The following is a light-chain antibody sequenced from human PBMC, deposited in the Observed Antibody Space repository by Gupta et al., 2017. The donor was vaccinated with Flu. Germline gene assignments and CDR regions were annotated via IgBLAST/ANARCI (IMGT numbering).Light chain of an antibody. CDR2: KVS. J-gene: IGKJ1*01. CDR1: LSTNNW. V-gene: IGKV1-5*03. CDR3: QQYDNSPWT. Sequence: EIQMTQSPSTLSASVGDTVSITRRTSLSTNNWLAWYQQKPGKAPRVLIFKVSTLESGVPPRFSGSGSGTEFTLTITSLEPDDFATYYCQQYDNSPWTFGQGTKVEI.